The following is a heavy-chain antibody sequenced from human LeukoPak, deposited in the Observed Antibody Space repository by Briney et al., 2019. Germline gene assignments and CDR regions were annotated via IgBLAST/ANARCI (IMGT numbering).Heavy chain of an antibody. D-gene: IGHD3-3*01. CDR2: IRNKANSYTT. V-gene: IGHV3-72*01. Sequence: GGSLRLSCAVSGFTFSDYHMDWVRQAPGKGLEWVGRIRNKANSYTTEYAASVKGRFTISRDDSKKSLYLQMNSLKAEDTAMYYCGRGVLWSGYFYFDYWGQGTLVTVSS. CDR1: GFTFSDYH. J-gene: IGHJ4*02. CDR3: GRGVLWSGYFYFDY.